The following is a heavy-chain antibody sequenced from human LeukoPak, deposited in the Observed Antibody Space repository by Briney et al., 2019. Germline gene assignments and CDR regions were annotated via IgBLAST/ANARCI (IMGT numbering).Heavy chain of an antibody. CDR1: GYTFSRYW. V-gene: IGHV5-51*01. Sequence: GESLKISCEASGYTFSRYWIGWVRQMPGKGLEWMGIIYPGDSDTRYSPSFQGQVTISADKSISTAYLQWSSLKASDTAMYYCARHDAPSIAVATNWGQGTLVTVSS. CDR3: ARHDAPSIAVATN. D-gene: IGHD6-19*01. J-gene: IGHJ4*02. CDR2: IYPGDSDT.